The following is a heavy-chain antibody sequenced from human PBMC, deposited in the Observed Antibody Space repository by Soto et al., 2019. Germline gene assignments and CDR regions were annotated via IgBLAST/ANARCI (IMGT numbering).Heavy chain of an antibody. Sequence: GESLKISCKGSGYSFTSYWIGWVRQMPGKGLEWMGIIYPGDSDTRYSPSFQGQVTISADKSISTACLQWSSLKASDTAMYYCARDIVVPAAMRYYGMDVWGQGTTVTVSS. CDR3: ARDIVVPAAMRYYGMDV. CDR2: IYPGDSDT. J-gene: IGHJ6*02. D-gene: IGHD2-2*01. V-gene: IGHV5-51*01. CDR1: GYSFTSYW.